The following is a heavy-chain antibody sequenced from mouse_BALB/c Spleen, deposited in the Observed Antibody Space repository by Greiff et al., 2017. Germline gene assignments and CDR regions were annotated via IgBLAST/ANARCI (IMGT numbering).Heavy chain of an antibody. D-gene: IGHD2-4*01. CDR1: GYTFTDSY. J-gene: IGHJ3*01. V-gene: IGHV1-77*01. CDR2: IYPGSGNT. CDR3: GYDYGFAY. Sequence: QVQLLQSGAELARPGASVKLSCKASGYTFTDSYIHWVKQRTGQGLEWIGEIYPGSGNTYYNEKFKGKATLTADKSSSTAYMQLSSLTSEDTAVYVCGYDYGFAYWGQGTMVTVSA.